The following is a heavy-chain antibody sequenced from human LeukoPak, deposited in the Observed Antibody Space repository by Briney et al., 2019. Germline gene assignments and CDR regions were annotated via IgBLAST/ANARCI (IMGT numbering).Heavy chain of an antibody. V-gene: IGHV3-66*01. CDR1: GFTVSSNY. CDR2: IYSGGST. Sequence: PGGSLRVSCAASGFTVSSNYISWVRQAPGKGLEWVSVIYSGGSTYYADSVKGRFSISRDNSKNTVYLQMNSLRAEDTAVYYCARVRDGYFIDYWGHGTLVTVSS. J-gene: IGHJ4*01. D-gene: IGHD5-24*01. CDR3: ARVRDGYFIDY.